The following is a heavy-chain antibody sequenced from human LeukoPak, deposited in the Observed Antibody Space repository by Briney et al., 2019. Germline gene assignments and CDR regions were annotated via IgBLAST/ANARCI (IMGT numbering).Heavy chain of an antibody. CDR3: ARVPYYYDSSGYYLEFDY. Sequence: ASVKVSCKASGYTFTGYYMHWVRQAPGQGLEWMGRINPNRGGTNYAQKFQGRVTMTRDTSISTAYMELSRLRSDDTAVYYCARVPYYYDSSGYYLEFDYWGQGTLVTVSS. D-gene: IGHD3-22*01. CDR2: INPNRGGT. CDR1: GYTFTGYY. J-gene: IGHJ4*02. V-gene: IGHV1-2*06.